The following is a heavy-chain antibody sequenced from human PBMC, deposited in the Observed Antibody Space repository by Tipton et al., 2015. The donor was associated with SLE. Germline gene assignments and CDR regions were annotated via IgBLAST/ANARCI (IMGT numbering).Heavy chain of an antibody. CDR3: AGRVVLSHFNY. CDR1: GYTFTDYY. CDR2: VDPEDGET. D-gene: IGHD3-16*01. J-gene: IGHJ4*02. Sequence: QLVQSGPEVKKPGATVKISCKVSGYTFTDYYMHWVQQAPGKGLEWMGLVDPEDGETIYAEKFQGRVAITADTSTDTAYMEPSSRRSEDTAVYYCAGRVVLSHFNYWGQGALVTGSS. V-gene: IGHV1-69-2*01.